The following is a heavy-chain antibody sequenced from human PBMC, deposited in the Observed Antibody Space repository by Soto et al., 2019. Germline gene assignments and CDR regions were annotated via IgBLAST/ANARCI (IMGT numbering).Heavy chain of an antibody. CDR3: VRDSARTVVVPAVEGDNWSDP. J-gene: IGHJ5*02. Sequence: QVQLVESGGDLVTPGGSLRLSCAASGFTFSDYYMAWIRQAPGRGLEWISFISGNGRSTSYADSVKGRFTISRDNAKNALSLQMISVRADDTAIYYCVRDSARTVVVPAVEGDNWSDPWGQGTLVTVSS. CDR2: ISGNGRST. D-gene: IGHD2-2*01. V-gene: IGHV3-11*05. CDR1: GFTFSDYY.